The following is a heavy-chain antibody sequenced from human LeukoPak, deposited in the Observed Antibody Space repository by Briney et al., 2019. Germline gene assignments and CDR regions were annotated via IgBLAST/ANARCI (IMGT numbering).Heavy chain of an antibody. J-gene: IGHJ4*02. V-gene: IGHV3-74*01. Sequence: PGGSLRLSCAASGFTFSNYWMHWVRQAPGKGLVWVSRINSDGINTSYADSVKGRFTISRDNAKNTLYLQMNSLRAEDTAVYYCAKDQRCSSTSCYARIDYWGQGTLVTVSS. CDR3: AKDQRCSSTSCYARIDY. CDR2: INSDGINT. D-gene: IGHD2-2*01. CDR1: GFTFSNYW.